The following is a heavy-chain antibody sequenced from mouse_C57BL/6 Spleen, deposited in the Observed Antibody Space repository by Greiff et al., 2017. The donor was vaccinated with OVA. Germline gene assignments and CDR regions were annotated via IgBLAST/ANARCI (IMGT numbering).Heavy chain of an antibody. CDR3: ARWSYDVFYYFDY. V-gene: IGHV1-53*01. CDR2: INPSNGGT. Sequence: QVQLQQPGTELVKPGASVKLSCKASGYTFTSYWMHWVKQRPGQGLEWIGNINPSNGGTNYNEKFKSKATLTVDKSSSTAYMQLSSLTSEDSAVYDCARWSYDVFYYFDYWGQGTTLTVSS. D-gene: IGHD2-12*01. CDR1: GYTFTSYW. J-gene: IGHJ2*01.